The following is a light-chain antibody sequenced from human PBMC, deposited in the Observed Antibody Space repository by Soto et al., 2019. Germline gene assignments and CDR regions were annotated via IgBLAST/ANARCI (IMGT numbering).Light chain of an antibody. J-gene: IGLJ1*01. V-gene: IGLV2-14*01. CDR1: SSDVGGYNY. Sequence: QSALTQPASVSGSPGQSITISCTGTSSDVGGYNYVSWYQQHPGKAPKLIIFDVSNRPSGVSNRFSGSKSGNTASLTISGLQAEDEADYYCSSYTSDSADVFGTGTKLTVL. CDR2: DVS. CDR3: SSYTSDSADV.